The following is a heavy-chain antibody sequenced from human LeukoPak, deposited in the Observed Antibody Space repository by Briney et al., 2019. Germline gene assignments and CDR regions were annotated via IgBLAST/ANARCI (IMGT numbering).Heavy chain of an antibody. V-gene: IGHV3-23*01. D-gene: IGHD4-17*01. J-gene: IGHJ6*03. CDR2: VIGSGGVT. Sequence: GGSLRLSCAASGFTFNNYAMSWVRQAPGKGLEWVSAVIGSGGVTYYADSLKGRFTVSRDDSNNTLYLQMNSLRPEDTGVYFCAKGVPDYGDYYSFYMDVWGKGTTVIVSS. CDR3: AKGVPDYGDYYSFYMDV. CDR1: GFTFNNYA.